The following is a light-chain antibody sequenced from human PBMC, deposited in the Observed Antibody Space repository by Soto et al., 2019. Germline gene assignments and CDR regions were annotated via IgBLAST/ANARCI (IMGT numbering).Light chain of an antibody. CDR1: QGIRNY. Sequence: DIQMTQSPSSLSAAVGDRVTITCRASQGIRNYLAWYQQKPGKVPKLLIYAASTLQSGVPSRFSGGGSGTDFTLTISSPQPEDVATYYCQHYKSASFTFGPGTRVDFK. CDR3: QHYKSASFT. V-gene: IGKV1-27*01. CDR2: AAS. J-gene: IGKJ3*01.